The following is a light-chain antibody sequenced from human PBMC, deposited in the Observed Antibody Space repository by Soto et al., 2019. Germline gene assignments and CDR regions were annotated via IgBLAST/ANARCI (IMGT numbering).Light chain of an antibody. CDR2: DVA. J-gene: IGLJ1*01. Sequence: QSALTQPATESDSPGQSITISSTGTSSDVGGSNFVSWYQQHPGKPPKLIVYDVANRPSGVSNRFSGSKSGSTASLIISRLQTEDEADYYCVSSTSSSTYVFGTGTKVTVL. CDR1: SSDVGGSNF. CDR3: VSSTSSSTYV. V-gene: IGLV2-14*03.